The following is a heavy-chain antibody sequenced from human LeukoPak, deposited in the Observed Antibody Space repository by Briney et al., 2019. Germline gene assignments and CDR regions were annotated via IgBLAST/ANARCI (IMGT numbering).Heavy chain of an antibody. J-gene: IGHJ6*02. V-gene: IGHV3-30*04. CDR1: GFTFSSYA. Sequence: GGSLRLSCAASGFTFSSYAMHWVRQAPGKGLEWVAVISYDGSNKYYADSVKGRFTISRDNSKNTLYLQMNSLRAEDTAVYYCARGLTIFGVVILRTYGMDVWGQGTTVTVS. CDR3: ARGLTIFGVVILRTYGMDV. D-gene: IGHD3-3*01. CDR2: ISYDGSNK.